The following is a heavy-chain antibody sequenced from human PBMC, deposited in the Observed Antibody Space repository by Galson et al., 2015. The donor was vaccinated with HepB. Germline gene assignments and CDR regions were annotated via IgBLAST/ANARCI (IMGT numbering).Heavy chain of an antibody. Sequence: SETLSLTCAVYGGSFSGYYWSWIRQPPGKGLEWIGEINHSGSTNYNPSLKSRVTISVDTSKNQFSLKLSSVTAADTAVYYCARGRGTAPFPSLFDYWGQGTLVTVSS. CDR2: INHSGST. CDR3: ARGRGTAPFPSLFDY. V-gene: IGHV4-34*01. J-gene: IGHJ4*02. D-gene: IGHD1-14*01. CDR1: GGSFSGYY.